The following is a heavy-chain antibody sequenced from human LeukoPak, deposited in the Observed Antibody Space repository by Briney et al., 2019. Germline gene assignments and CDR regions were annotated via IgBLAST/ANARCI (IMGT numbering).Heavy chain of an antibody. V-gene: IGHV3-30*18. CDR1: GFTFSSYG. Sequence: PGGSLRLSCAASGFTFSSYGMHWVRQAPGKGLEWVAVISFDGSNKYYADSVKGRFTISRDNSKNTLYLQMNSLRAEDTAVYYCAKRVHYDSSAAYFDYWGQGTLVTVSS. J-gene: IGHJ4*02. CDR3: AKRVHYDSSAAYFDY. D-gene: IGHD3-22*01. CDR2: ISFDGSNK.